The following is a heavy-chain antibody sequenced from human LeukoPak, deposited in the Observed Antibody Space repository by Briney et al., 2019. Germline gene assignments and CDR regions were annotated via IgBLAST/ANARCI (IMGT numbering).Heavy chain of an antibody. CDR3: AREQIGGYCSSTSCPNWFDP. D-gene: IGHD2-2*01. Sequence: PGGSLRLSCAASGFTFSSYAMHWVRQAPGKGLEWVAVISYDGSNKYYADSVKGRFTISRDNSKNTLHLQMNSLRAEDTAVYYCAREQIGGYCSSTSCPNWFDPWGQGTLVTVSS. CDR1: GFTFSSYA. CDR2: ISYDGSNK. J-gene: IGHJ5*02. V-gene: IGHV3-30-3*01.